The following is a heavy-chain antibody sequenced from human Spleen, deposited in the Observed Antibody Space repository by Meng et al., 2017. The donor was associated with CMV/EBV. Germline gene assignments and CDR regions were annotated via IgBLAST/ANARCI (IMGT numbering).Heavy chain of an antibody. CDR2: IYYSGST. CDR3: ARVPGTEDPVIDY. J-gene: IGHJ4*02. CDR1: GGSISSSSYY. V-gene: IGHV4-39*07. D-gene: IGHD3-10*01. Sequence: QLRLQESGPGLVKPSETLSLTCTVSGGSISSSSYYWGWIRQPPGKGLEWIGSIYYSGSTYYNPSLKSRVTISVDTSKNQFSLKLSSVTAADTAVYYCARVPGTEDPVIDYWGQGTLVTVSS.